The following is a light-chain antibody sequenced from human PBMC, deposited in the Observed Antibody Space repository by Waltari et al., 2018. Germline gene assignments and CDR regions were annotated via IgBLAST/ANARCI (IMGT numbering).Light chain of an antibody. J-gene: IGLJ1*01. V-gene: IGLV2-18*02. CDR2: QVS. CDR3: YSYTTSGIYV. CDR1: NSDVGFYNS. Sequence: QSALTQPPSVSGSPGQSVTISCAGTNSDVGFYNSVSWYQQSPGTAPKLIVYQVSNRPSGVPDRFSGSKSCSTAYLTISGLQAEDEADYYCYSYTTSGIYVFGTGTKVSVL.